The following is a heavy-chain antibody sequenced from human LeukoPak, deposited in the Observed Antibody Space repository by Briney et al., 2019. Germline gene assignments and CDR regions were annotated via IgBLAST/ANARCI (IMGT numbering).Heavy chain of an antibody. V-gene: IGHV4-39*01. J-gene: IGHJ4*02. D-gene: IGHD2-8*02. CDR3: ARWRTASTGFDY. Sequence: SETLSLTCTVSGGSISSNSYYWGWIRQPPGKGQEWIGSIYYSGSPYYNPSLKSRVTISVDTSKNPFSLKVISVTAADTAVYYCARWRTASTGFDYWGQGTLVTVSS. CDR2: IYYSGSP. CDR1: GGSISSNSYY.